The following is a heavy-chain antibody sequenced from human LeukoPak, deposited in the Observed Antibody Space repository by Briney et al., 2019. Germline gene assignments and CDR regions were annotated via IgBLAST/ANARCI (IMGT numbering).Heavy chain of an antibody. J-gene: IGHJ4*02. CDR3: ARESGYSYGLAGFFDY. D-gene: IGHD5-18*01. V-gene: IGHV3-53*01. Sequence: GGSLRLSCAASGFTVSSNYMRWVRQAPGKGPEWVSVIYSDGRIHSADSVKGRFTISRDDSKNTLSLQMNSLRAEDTAVYYRARESGYSYGLAGFFDYWGQGTLVTVSS. CDR2: IYSDGRI. CDR1: GFTVSSNY.